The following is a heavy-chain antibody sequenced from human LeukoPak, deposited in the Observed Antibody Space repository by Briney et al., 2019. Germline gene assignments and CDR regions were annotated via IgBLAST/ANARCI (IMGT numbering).Heavy chain of an antibody. Sequence: GGSLRLSCGASGFTFSTYAMTWVRQAPGKGLEWVSAINGGGDSTYYADSVKGRFIISRDFSKNTLYLQMNSLRAEDTAVYYCAKDCDWNPFYLDYWGQGALVTVSS. CDR3: AKDCDWNPFYLDY. D-gene: IGHD1-1*01. J-gene: IGHJ4*02. CDR2: INGGGDST. CDR1: GFTFSTYA. V-gene: IGHV3-23*01.